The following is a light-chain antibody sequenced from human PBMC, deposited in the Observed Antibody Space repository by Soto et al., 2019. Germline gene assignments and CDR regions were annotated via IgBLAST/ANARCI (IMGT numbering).Light chain of an antibody. CDR2: LGF. CDR1: QSLLHSNGYNY. Sequence: DIVMTQSPLSLPVTPGEPASMSCRSNQSLLHSNGYNYLDWYLQKPGQSPRLLIYLGFDRASGVPVRFSGSGSGTEFTLTISRVEAEDVGVYFCMQAVETPLTFGPGNKVDIK. CDR3: MQAVETPLT. J-gene: IGKJ3*01. V-gene: IGKV2-28*01.